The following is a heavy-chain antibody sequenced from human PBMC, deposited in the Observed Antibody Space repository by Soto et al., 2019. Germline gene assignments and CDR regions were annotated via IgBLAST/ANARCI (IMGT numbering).Heavy chain of an antibody. CDR1: GGSIGSYY. Sequence: QVQLQESGPGLVKPSETLSLTCSVSGGSIGSYYWSWIRQPPGKGLEWIGYIYYSGSTNYNPSLKSRVTISVDTSQNQCALKLSSVTAADTAVYYCARGGWRQIDYWGQGTLVTVSS. J-gene: IGHJ4*02. CDR2: IYYSGST. V-gene: IGHV4-59*08. D-gene: IGHD3-3*01. CDR3: ARGGWRQIDY.